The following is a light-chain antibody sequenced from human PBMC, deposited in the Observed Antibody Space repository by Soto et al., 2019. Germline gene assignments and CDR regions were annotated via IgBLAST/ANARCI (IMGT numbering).Light chain of an antibody. CDR3: QHYDRYSEA. CDR1: QTISSW. J-gene: IGKJ1*01. Sequence: DIQMTQSPSTLSGSVGDRVTITCRASQTISSWLAWYQQKPGKAPKLLIYKASTLKSGVPSRFSGSGSGTEFPLTISSLQPDNFATYYCQHYDRYSEAFGQGTKLDLK. V-gene: IGKV1-5*03. CDR2: KAS.